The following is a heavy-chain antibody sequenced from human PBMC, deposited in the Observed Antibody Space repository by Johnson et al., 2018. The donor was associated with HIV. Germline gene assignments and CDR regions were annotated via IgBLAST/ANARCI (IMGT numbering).Heavy chain of an antibody. CDR1: GFTFRSYA. Sequence: VQLVESGGAVVQPGGSLRLSCTASGFTFRSYAMHWVRQAPGKGLEWVALISYDGSNKYYADSVKGRFTISRDNSKNTLYLQMNSLRAEDTAVYYCAKAFEYSSSSMAFDIWGQGTMVTVSS. CDR3: AKAFEYSSSSMAFDI. CDR2: ISYDGSNK. D-gene: IGHD6-6*01. V-gene: IGHV3-30*18. J-gene: IGHJ3*02.